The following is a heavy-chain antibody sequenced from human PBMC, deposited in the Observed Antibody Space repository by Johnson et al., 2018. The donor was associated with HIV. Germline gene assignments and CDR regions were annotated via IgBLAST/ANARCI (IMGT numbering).Heavy chain of an antibody. CDR3: ARDRRQFLECLSDAFDI. CDR2: LNWNGDNT. Sequence: VQLVESGGGVVRPGGSLRLSCAASGFTFDDYGMSWVRQVPGKGLEWVSGLNWNGDNTGYADSLKGRFTISRDNAKNSLYLQMSSLRVADTAVYYCARDRRQFLECLSDAFDIWGQGTMVTVSS. V-gene: IGHV3-20*04. D-gene: IGHD3-3*01. J-gene: IGHJ3*02. CDR1: GFTFDDYG.